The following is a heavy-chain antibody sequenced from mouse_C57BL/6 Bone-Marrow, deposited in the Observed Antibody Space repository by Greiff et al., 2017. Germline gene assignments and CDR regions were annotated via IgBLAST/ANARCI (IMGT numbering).Heavy chain of an antibody. CDR3: SSFDGNYVDF. Sequence: EVHLLESGAELVRPGASVKFSCTASGFDIKDDYIHWVKQRPEQGLEWIGWIFPEVGDTEYDSKFQGKATITSDTSSNTAYLQLSTLTSEDTAVYYCSSFDGNYVDFWGQGTPLTVAS. D-gene: IGHD2-3*01. J-gene: IGHJ2*01. CDR1: GFDIKDDY. V-gene: IGHV14-4*01. CDR2: IFPEVGDT.